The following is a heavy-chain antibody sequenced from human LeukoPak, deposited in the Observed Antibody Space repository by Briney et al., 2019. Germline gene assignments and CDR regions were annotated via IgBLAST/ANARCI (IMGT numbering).Heavy chain of an antibody. CDR1: GFTFSSYG. V-gene: IGHV3-30*18. CDR3: AKDFTVRGPNGMDV. J-gene: IGHJ6*04. CDR2: ISYDRSNK. D-gene: IGHD3-10*01. Sequence: GGSLRLSCAASGFTFSSYGMHWVRQAPGKGLEWVAVISYDRSNKYYADSVKGRFTISRDNSKNTLYLQVNSLRAEDTAVYYCAKDFTVRGPNGMDVWGKGTTVTVSS.